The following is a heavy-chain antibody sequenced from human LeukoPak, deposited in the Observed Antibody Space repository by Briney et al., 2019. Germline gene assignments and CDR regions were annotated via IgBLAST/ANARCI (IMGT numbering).Heavy chain of an antibody. CDR1: AFSLGNYW. CDR3: ARDTNHYDSKICYDVLDI. Sequence: GQSMRLSSAAYAFSLGNYWMTCVRQPPGKGLEWVANTRQDERDKNYADSVKGRFTISRDNAKDSLYLQMNSLRAEDTAVYYCARDTNHYDSKICYDVLDIWGGGTMFTVSS. CDR2: TRQDERDK. J-gene: IGHJ3*02. V-gene: IGHV3-7*01. D-gene: IGHD3-22*01.